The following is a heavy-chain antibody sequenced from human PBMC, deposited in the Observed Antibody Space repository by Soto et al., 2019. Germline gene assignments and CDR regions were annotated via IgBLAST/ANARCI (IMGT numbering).Heavy chain of an antibody. Sequence: SETLSLTCAVSGDSITSDKWWSWIRQPPGKGLQWIGEIYHSGSTKYNPSLKSRVIISVDKSKNQFSLKLSSVTAADTAVYYCARGETQQQRDYWGQGTLVT. CDR3: ARGETQQQRDY. V-gene: IGHV4-4*02. CDR1: GDSITSDKW. D-gene: IGHD6-13*01. J-gene: IGHJ4*02. CDR2: IYHSGST.